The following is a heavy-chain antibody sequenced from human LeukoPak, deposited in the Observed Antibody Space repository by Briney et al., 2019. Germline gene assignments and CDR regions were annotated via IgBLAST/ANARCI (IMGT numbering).Heavy chain of an antibody. CDR2: IYYSGST. CDR3: ARTTEGGYTYDYFYYYYMDV. J-gene: IGHJ6*03. D-gene: IGHD5-18*01. V-gene: IGHV4-59*01. CDR1: GGSLSNYY. Sequence: PSETLSLTCTVSGGSLSNYYWRWLRQPPGKGLEWIGYIYYSGSTNYNPSLKSRVTISVDTSKNQFSLKLTSVTAADTAVYYCARTTEGGYTYDYFYYYYMDVWGKGTTVTISS.